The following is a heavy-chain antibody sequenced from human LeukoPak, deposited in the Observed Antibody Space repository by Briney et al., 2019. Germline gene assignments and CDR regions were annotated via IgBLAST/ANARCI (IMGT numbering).Heavy chain of an antibody. D-gene: IGHD1-26*01. CDR3: AKDLVHSYYFDY. V-gene: IGHV3-30*02. CDR1: GFTVSSYG. J-gene: IGHJ4*02. CDR2: IRFDGSNK. Sequence: GGSLRLSCAASGFTVSSYGMHWVRQAPGQGLEWVAFIRFDGSNKYYADSVKGRFTITRDNSKNTLYVQMNSLRAEDTAVYYCAKDLVHSYYFDYWGERALVTVSS.